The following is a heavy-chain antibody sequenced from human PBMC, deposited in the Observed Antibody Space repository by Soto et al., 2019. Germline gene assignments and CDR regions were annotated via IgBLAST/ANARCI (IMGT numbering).Heavy chain of an antibody. CDR2: IYYSGST. V-gene: IGHV4-59*01. Sequence: QVQLQESGPGLVKPSETLSLTCTVSGGSISSYYWSWIRQPPGKGLEWIGYIYYSGSTNYNPSLKSLVTISVDTSKNQCSMKLSSVTAADTAVYYCARGGEYDSSGYWFDPWGQGTLVTVSS. D-gene: IGHD3-22*01. J-gene: IGHJ5*02. CDR1: GGSISSYY. CDR3: ARGGEYDSSGYWFDP.